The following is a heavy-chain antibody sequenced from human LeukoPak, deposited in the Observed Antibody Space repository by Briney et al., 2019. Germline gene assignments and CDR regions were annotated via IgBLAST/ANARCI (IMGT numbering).Heavy chain of an antibody. V-gene: IGHV3-23*01. J-gene: IGHJ3*02. Sequence: QPGGSLRLSCAASGFTFSSYAMSWVRQAPGKGLEWVSAISGSGGSTYYADSVKGRFTISRDNSKNTLYLQMNSLRAEDTAVYYCATRNCSSTSCYSYDAFDIWGQGTMVTVSS. D-gene: IGHD2-2*01. CDR1: GFTFSSYA. CDR3: ATRNCSSTSCYSYDAFDI. CDR2: ISGSGGST.